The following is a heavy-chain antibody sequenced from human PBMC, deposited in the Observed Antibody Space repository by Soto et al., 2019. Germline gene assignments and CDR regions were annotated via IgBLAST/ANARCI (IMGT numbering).Heavy chain of an antibody. CDR2: IIPIFGTA. CDR1: GGTFSSYA. Sequence: QVQLMQSGAEVKKPGSSVKVSCKASGGTFSSYAISWVRQAPGQGLEWMGGIIPIFGTANYAQKFQGRVTITADESTSTAYMELSSLRSEDTAVYYCARDSQSDFWSGYYTEGYYFDYWGQGTLVTVSS. D-gene: IGHD3-3*01. J-gene: IGHJ4*02. V-gene: IGHV1-69*01. CDR3: ARDSQSDFWSGYYTEGYYFDY.